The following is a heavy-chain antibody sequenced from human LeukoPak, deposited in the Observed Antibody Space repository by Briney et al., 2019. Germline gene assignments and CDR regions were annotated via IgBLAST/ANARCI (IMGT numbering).Heavy chain of an antibody. CDR2: IYHSGST. J-gene: IGHJ3*02. V-gene: IGHV4-30-2*01. CDR1: GGSISNAGYF. CDR3: ARVDYYGSGSSPNAFDI. D-gene: IGHD3-10*01. Sequence: PSQTLSLTCTVSGGSISNAGYFWSWIRQPPGKGLEWIGYIYHSGSTYYNPSLKNRVTISVDRSKNQFSLKLTSVTAADTAVYYCARVDYYGSGSSPNAFDIWGQGTMVTVSS.